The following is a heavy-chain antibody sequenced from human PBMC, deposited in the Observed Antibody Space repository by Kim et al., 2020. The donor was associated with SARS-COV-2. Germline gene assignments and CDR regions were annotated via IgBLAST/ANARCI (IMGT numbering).Heavy chain of an antibody. Sequence: GGSLRLSCAASGFTFSSYAMHWVRQAPGKGLEWVVVISYDGSNKYYADSVKGRFTISRDNSKNTLYLQMNSLRAEDTAVYYCARALLGHYYYGMDVWGQG. V-gene: IGHV3-30*04. CDR1: GFTFSSYA. J-gene: IGHJ6*02. D-gene: IGHD3-16*01. CDR2: ISYDGSNK. CDR3: ARALLGHYYYGMDV.